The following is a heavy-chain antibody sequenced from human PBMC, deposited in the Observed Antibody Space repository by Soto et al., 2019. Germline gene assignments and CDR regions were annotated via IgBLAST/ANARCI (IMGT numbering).Heavy chain of an antibody. CDR3: AREGSTVSNDH. Sequence: PGGSLRLSCAASGFTFSSYAMHWVRQAPGKGLEWVAVISYDGSNKYYADSVKGRFTISRDNSKNTLYLQMNSLRAEDTAVYYCAREGSTVSNDHWGQGTLVTVPS. D-gene: IGHD1-26*01. V-gene: IGHV3-30-3*01. CDR2: ISYDGSNK. CDR1: GFTFSSYA. J-gene: IGHJ4*02.